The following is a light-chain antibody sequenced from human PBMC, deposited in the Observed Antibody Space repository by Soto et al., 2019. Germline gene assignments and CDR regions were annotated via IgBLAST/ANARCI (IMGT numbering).Light chain of an antibody. CDR3: QQRNIWPPVT. Sequence: IVLTQSPATLSLSPGERATLSWRASQSVNSYLAWYQQKPGQAPSLLIYDASNRATGIPARLSGSGSGTDFTLTISSLEPEDFAVYYCQQRNIWPPVTFGQGTRLEIK. CDR1: QSVNSY. CDR2: DAS. J-gene: IGKJ5*01. V-gene: IGKV3-11*01.